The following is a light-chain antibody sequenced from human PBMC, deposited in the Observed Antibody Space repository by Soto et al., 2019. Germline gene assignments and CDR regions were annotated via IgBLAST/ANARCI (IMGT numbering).Light chain of an antibody. J-gene: IGLJ2*01. CDR2: LND. CDR1: SSNIGINT. Sequence: QSVLTQPPSASGTPGQRVTISCSGSSSNIGINTVNWYQQFPGTAPKVLIYLNDQRPSGVPDRFSGSKSGTSASLAISGLQSEDEADYYCQAWDSSHVVFGGGTKLTVL. V-gene: IGLV1-44*01. CDR3: QAWDSSHVV.